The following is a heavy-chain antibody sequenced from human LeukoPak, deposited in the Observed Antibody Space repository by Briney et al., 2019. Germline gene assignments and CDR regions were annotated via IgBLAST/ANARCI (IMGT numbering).Heavy chain of an antibody. CDR2: IYYSGST. Sequence: PSETLSLTCIVSGGSIRSGGYYWNWIRQYPGKGLEWIGYIYYSGSTYYNPSLKSRVTISVDTSKNQLSLNLSSVTAADTAVYYCARDGGGYGVHADYFQDWGQGAVVTVSS. CDR3: ARDGGGYGVHADYFQD. D-gene: IGHD3-16*01. J-gene: IGHJ1*01. V-gene: IGHV4-31*03. CDR1: GGSIRSGGYY.